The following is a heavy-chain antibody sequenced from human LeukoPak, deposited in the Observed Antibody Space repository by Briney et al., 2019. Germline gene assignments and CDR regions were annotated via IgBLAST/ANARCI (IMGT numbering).Heavy chain of an antibody. CDR2: IKDGGSEK. J-gene: IGHJ4*02. V-gene: IGHV3-7*04. CDR3: ARENYGEYYFDY. Sequence: GGSLRLSCAASGFTFSDYSMTWVRQAPGKGLEWGATIKDGGSEKYYVDSVKGRFTISRDNSKNTLYLQMNSPRPDDMAVYHCARENYGEYYFDYWGRGTLVTVSS. CDR1: GFTFSDYS. D-gene: IGHD4-17*01.